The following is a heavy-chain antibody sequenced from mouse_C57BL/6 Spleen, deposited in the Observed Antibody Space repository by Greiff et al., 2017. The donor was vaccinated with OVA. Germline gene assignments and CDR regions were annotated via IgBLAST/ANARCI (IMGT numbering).Heavy chain of an antibody. CDR1: GYTFTDHT. D-gene: IGHD1-1*01. CDR2: IYPRDGST. J-gene: IGHJ4*01. Sequence: VQLQQSDAELVKPGASVKISCKVSGYTFTDHTIHWMKQRPEQGLEWIGYIYPRDGSTKYNEKFKGKATLTADKSSSTAYMQLNSLTSEDSAVYFGARENIYYYGSSYGAMDYWGQGTSVTVSS. CDR3: ARENIYYYGSSYGAMDY. V-gene: IGHV1-78*01.